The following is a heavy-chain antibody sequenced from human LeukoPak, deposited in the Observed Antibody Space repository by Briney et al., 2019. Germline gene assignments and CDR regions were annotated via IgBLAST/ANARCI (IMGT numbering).Heavy chain of an antibody. D-gene: IGHD2-15*01. CDR2: IREDGTEK. J-gene: IGHJ5*02. CDR3: AKDATPPLIYCSGGSCYGEATNWFDP. V-gene: IGHV3-7*01. Sequence: GGSLRLSCAASGFTFNKHWMSWIRQAPGKGLEWVATIREDGTEKKYVDSVKGRFTISRDNAKNSLYLQMNSLRAEDTAVYYCAKDATPPLIYCSGGSCYGEATNWFDPWGQGTLVTVSS. CDR1: GFTFNKHW.